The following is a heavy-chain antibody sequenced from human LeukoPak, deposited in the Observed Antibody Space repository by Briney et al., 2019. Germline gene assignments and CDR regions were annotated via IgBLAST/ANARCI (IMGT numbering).Heavy chain of an antibody. CDR2: IYYSGST. CDR3: ARGYDSSGYPTYGWFDP. Sequence: PSETLSLTCTVSGGSISSSSYYWGWIRQPPGKGLEWIGSIYYSGSTYYNPSLKSRVTISVDTSKNQFSLKLSSVTAADTAVYYCARGYDSSGYPTYGWFDPWGQGTLVTVSS. CDR1: GGSISSSSYY. D-gene: IGHD3-22*01. V-gene: IGHV4-39*07. J-gene: IGHJ5*02.